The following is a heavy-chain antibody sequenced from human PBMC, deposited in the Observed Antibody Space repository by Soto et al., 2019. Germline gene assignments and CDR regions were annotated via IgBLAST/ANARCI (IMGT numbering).Heavy chain of an antibody. CDR3: ARDFYNSAYYRIWNYSYGMDF. V-gene: IGHV3-30-3*01. Sequence: LRNCGRASGLTCSRVHLGGVRQTTDKRLEWVAVISHDGNQKYYADSVKDRFTISRDNSKNTLHLHLSSLRADDTAVYYCARDFYNSAYYRIWNYSYGMDFLRQGTT. D-gene: IGHD3-22*01. J-gene: IGHJ6*01. CDR1: GLTCSRVH. CDR2: ISHDGNQK.